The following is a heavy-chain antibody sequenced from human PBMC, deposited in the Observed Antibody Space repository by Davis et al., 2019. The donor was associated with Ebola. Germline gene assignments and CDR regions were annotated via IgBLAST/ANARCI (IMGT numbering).Heavy chain of an antibody. V-gene: IGHV3-21*01. J-gene: IGHJ6*03. CDR1: GFTFSSYS. D-gene: IGHD2-2*01. CDR2: ISSSSSYI. CDR3: ARDLEYCSSTSCARNLDV. Sequence: PGGSLRLSCAASGFTFSSYSMNWVRQAPGKGLEWVSSISSSSSYIYYADSVKGRFTISRDNAKNSLYLQMNSLRAEDTAVYYCARDLEYCSSTSCARNLDVWGKGTTVTVSS.